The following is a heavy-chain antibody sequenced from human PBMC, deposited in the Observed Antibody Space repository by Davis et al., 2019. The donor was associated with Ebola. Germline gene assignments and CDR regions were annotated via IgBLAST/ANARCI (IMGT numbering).Heavy chain of an antibody. CDR1: GFIFSSYA. V-gene: IGHV3-23*01. D-gene: IGHD4-17*01. CDR2: ISVRSIT. J-gene: IGHJ5*02. CDR3: AKVHPPTTVTTGWFDP. Sequence: GESLKISCAASGFIFSSYAMSWVRQAPGKGLEWVSSISVRSITYHADSVKGRFTISRDNSKNTRYLQMNSRRAEDTAVYYCAKVHPPTTVTTGWFDPWGQGTRVTVSS.